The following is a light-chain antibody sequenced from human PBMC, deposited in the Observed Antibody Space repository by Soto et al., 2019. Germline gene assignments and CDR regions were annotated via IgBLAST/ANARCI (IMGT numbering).Light chain of an antibody. V-gene: IGLV2-11*01. CDR3: CSYAGSYTLYV. Sequence: QSALTQPRSVSGSPGQSVTISCAGTSSDVGSYNYVSWYQQHPGKAPKLMIYDVSKRPSGVPDRFSGSKSGNTASLTISGLQAEGEADYYCCSYAGSYTLYVFGSGTKVTV. CDR1: SSDVGSYNY. J-gene: IGLJ1*01. CDR2: DVS.